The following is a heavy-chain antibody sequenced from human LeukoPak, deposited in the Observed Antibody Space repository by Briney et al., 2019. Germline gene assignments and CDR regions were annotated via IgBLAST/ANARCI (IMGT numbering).Heavy chain of an antibody. CDR1: GFTFSSYG. CDR2: ISGSGGST. D-gene: IGHD3-10*01. CDR3: AKDYKGVWLAYGSGSLESDY. Sequence: PGGSLRLSCAASGFTFSSYGMSWVRQAPGKGLEWISSISGSGGSTYCADSVKGRFTISRDNSKNTLYLQMNSLRAEDTAVYYCAKDYKGVWLAYGSGSLESDYWGQGTLVAVSS. V-gene: IGHV3-23*01. J-gene: IGHJ4*02.